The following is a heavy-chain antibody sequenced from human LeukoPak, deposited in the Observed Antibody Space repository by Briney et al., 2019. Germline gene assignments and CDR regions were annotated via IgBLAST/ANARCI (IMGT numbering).Heavy chain of an antibody. CDR1: GGSFSGYY. CDR3: AREPNWGFDAFDI. CDR2: INHSGST. V-gene: IGHV4-34*01. Sequence: SETLSLTCAVYGGSFSGYYWSWIRQPPGKGLEWIGEINHSGSTNYNPSLKSRVTISVDTSKNQSSLKLSSVTAADTAVYYCAREPNWGFDAFDIWGQGTMVTVSS. J-gene: IGHJ3*02. D-gene: IGHD7-27*01.